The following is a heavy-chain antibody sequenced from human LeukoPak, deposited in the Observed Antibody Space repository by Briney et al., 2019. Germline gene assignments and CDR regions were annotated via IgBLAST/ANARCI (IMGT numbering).Heavy chain of an antibody. Sequence: SETLSLTCTVSGGSISSYYWSWIRQPPGKGLEGIGYIYYSGSTNYNPSLKSRVTISVDTSKNQFSLKLSSVTAADTAVYYCARGPRLRVPCYFDYWGQGTLVTVSS. CDR3: ARGPRLRVPCYFDY. D-gene: IGHD3-10*01. CDR2: IYYSGST. V-gene: IGHV4-59*01. CDR1: GGSISSYY. J-gene: IGHJ4*02.